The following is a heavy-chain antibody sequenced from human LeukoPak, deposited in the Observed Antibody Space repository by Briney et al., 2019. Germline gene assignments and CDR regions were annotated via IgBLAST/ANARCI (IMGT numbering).Heavy chain of an antibody. CDR3: ARGINGMDV. CDR2: MNPNSGNT. J-gene: IGHJ6*02. V-gene: IGHV1-8*01. Sequence: ASVKVSCKASGYTFSSYEINWVRQATGQGLEWMAGMNPNSGNTGYAQKFQGRVTMTRDTSISTAYMELSRLRSEGTAVYYCARGINGMDVWGQGTTVTVSS. D-gene: IGHD1-14*01. CDR1: GYTFSSYE.